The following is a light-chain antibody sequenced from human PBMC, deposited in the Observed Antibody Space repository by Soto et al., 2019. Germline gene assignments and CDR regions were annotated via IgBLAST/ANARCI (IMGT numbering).Light chain of an antibody. CDR3: QQHNNWPLT. CDR2: DAS. Sequence: VSPGERATLSCRASQSLSNKLAWYQQKPGQAPXLLIYDASTRATGIPPRFSGSGSGTEFTLIISSLQSEDFAIYYCQQHNNWPLTFGPGTKVDIK. CDR1: QSLSNK. V-gene: IGKV3D-15*01. J-gene: IGKJ3*01.